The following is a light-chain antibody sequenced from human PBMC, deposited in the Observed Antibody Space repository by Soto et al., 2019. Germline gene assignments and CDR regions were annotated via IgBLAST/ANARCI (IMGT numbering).Light chain of an antibody. CDR2: AAS. Sequence: DIQMTQSPSSLSASEGDRVTITCRASQSISSHLNWYQQKPGKAPKLLIYAASTLQGGVPSRFGGSGSGTVFILTISSLQPEDFATYYCQQSYRIPRTFGQGTKVDIK. J-gene: IGKJ1*01. CDR3: QQSYRIPRT. CDR1: QSISSH. V-gene: IGKV1-39*01.